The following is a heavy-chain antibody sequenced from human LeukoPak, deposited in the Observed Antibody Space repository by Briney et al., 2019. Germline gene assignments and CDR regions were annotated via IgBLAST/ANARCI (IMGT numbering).Heavy chain of an antibody. V-gene: IGHV7-4-1*02. Sequence: ASVKVSCKASGYTFTSYAMNWVRQAPGQGLEWMGWINTNTGNPTYAQGFTGRFVLSLDTSVSTAYLQISSLKAEDTAVYYCARPNYCGGDCGAFDIWGQGTMVTVSS. D-gene: IGHD2-21*02. CDR1: GYTFTSYA. CDR2: INTNTGNP. J-gene: IGHJ3*02. CDR3: ARPNYCGGDCGAFDI.